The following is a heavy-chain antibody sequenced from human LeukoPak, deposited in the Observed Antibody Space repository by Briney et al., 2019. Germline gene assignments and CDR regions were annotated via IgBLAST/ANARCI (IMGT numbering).Heavy chain of an antibody. J-gene: IGHJ2*01. CDR1: GFNVSRNY. D-gene: IGHD6-19*01. CDR2: MYTSGRT. V-gene: IGHV3-53*04. CDR3: ARDGVSSAWRNWYFDL. Sequence: GGSLRLSCAASGFNVSRNYMSWVRQAPGKGLEWVSVMYTSGRTSYADSVKGRFTISRHNSKNTVYLQMNSLRAEDTAVYYCARDGVSSAWRNWYFDLWGRGTLVTVSS.